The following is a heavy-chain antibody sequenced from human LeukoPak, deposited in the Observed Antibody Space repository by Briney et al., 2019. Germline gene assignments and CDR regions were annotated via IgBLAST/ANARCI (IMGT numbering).Heavy chain of an antibody. D-gene: IGHD2-15*01. J-gene: IGHJ5*02. Sequence: PSETLSLTCAVSGGSISSGGYSWSWIRQPPGKGLEWIGYIYHSGSTYYNPSLKSRVTISVDRSKNQFSLKLGSVAAADTAVYYCARGLLGYCSGGSCSTFDPWGQGTLVTVSS. CDR2: IYHSGST. CDR1: GGSISSGGYS. CDR3: ARGLLGYCSGGSCSTFDP. V-gene: IGHV4-30-2*01.